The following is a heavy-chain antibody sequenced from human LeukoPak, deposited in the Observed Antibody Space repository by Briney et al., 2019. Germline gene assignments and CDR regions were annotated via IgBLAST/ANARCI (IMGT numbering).Heavy chain of an antibody. CDR3: ARDRGVGYSSSYQIDY. CDR2: IIPIFGTA. V-gene: IGHV1-69*13. CDR1: GGTFSSYA. D-gene: IGHD6-13*01. J-gene: IGHJ4*02. Sequence: SVKVSCKASGGTFSSYATSWVRQAPGQGLEWMGRIIPIFGTANYAQKFQGRVTITPDESTSTAYMELSSLRSEDTAVYYCARDRGVGYSSSYQIDYWGQGTLVTVSS.